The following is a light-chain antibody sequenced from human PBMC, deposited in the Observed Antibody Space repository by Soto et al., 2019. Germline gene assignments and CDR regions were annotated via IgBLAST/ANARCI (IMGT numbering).Light chain of an antibody. CDR3: QQYNKWRT. CDR1: ESVSSS. J-gene: IGKJ1*01. V-gene: IGKV3-15*01. Sequence: EIVMTQSPATLSVSPGERVTLSCRASESVSSSIAWYQQRTGQAPRLLIYGASTRATGIPARFGGSGSGTEFTLTISSLQSEDFAIYYCQQYNKWRTFGQGTKVEIK. CDR2: GAS.